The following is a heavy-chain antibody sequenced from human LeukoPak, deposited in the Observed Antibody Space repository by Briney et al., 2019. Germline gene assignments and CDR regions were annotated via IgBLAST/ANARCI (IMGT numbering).Heavy chain of an antibody. CDR1: GYTFTGYY. D-gene: IGHD2-15*01. CDR2: INPNSGGT. Sequence: VGSVKVSCKASGYTFTGYYMHWVRQAPGQGLEWMGWINPNSGGTNYAQKFQGRVTMTRDTSISTAYMELSRLRSDDTAVYYCARDTHFVVVVPTTVEGFDPWGQGTLVTVSS. CDR3: ARDTHFVVVVPTTVEGFDP. J-gene: IGHJ5*02. V-gene: IGHV1-2*02.